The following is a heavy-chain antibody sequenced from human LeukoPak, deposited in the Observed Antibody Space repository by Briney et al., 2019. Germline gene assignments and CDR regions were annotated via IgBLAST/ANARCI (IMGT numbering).Heavy chain of an antibody. D-gene: IGHD3-10*01. J-gene: IGHJ4*02. CDR2: ISYDGSNK. CDR1: GFTFSSHA. CDR3: AQSITMVRGVISPDY. V-gene: IGHV3-30*04. Sequence: GRSLRLSCAASGFTFSSHALHWVRQAPGKGLEWVALISYDGSNKYYADSVKGRFTISRDNSKNTLYLHMNSLRAEDTAVYYCAQSITMVRGVISPDYWGQGTLVTVSS.